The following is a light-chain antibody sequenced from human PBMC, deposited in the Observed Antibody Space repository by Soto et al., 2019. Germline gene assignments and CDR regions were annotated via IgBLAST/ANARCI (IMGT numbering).Light chain of an antibody. CDR3: QVWDRSNNHVL. J-gene: IGLJ3*02. Sequence: SYELTQPPSVSVASGQTAMITCGGNDIGSKTVHWYQQRPGQAPMLVVYDDRDRPSGIPERFSGSNSGSTATLTNSRVEAGDEADYYCQVWDRSNNHVLFGGGTKMTVL. V-gene: IGLV3-21*02. CDR1: DIGSKT. CDR2: DDR.